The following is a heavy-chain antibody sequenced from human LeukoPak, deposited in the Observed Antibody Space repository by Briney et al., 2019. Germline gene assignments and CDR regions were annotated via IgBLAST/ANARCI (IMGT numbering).Heavy chain of an antibody. D-gene: IGHD3-10*01. V-gene: IGHV4-59*11. CDR3: ARLVWLGESPGSWFDS. CDR1: GGSITSHF. CDR2: IHYSGST. Sequence: SETLSLTCSVSGGSITSHFWSWIRQPPGKGLEWIGYIHYSGSTNYNPSLKSRVTISPDTSKNQLFLKLNSVTAADTAVYYCARLVWLGESPGSWFDSWGRGTLVTVSS. J-gene: IGHJ5*01.